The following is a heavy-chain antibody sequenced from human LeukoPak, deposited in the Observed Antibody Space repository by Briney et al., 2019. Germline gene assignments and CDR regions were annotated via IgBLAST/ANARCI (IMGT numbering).Heavy chain of an antibody. CDR1: GFTFSSYW. V-gene: IGHV3-7*03. J-gene: IGHJ4*02. CDR2: INHNGNVN. D-gene: IGHD3-10*01. Sequence: GGSLRLSCAASGFTFSSYWMNWARQAPGKGLEWVASINHNGNVNYYVDSVKGRFTISRDNAKNSLYLQMSNLRAEDTAVYFCAREKRYYYGSGSSYYFDYWGQGTLVTVSS. CDR3: AREKRYYYGSGSSYYFDY.